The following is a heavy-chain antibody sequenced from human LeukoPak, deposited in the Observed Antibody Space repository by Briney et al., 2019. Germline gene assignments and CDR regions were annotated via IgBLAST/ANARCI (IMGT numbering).Heavy chain of an antibody. CDR1: GRSFSGYY. Sequence: SETLSLTCAVYGRSFSGYYWSWIRQPPGKGLEWIGEINHSGSTNYNPSLKSRVTISVDTSKNQFSLKLSSVTAADTAVYYCARRPRGYYGSGRGYYYYYMDVWGKGTTVTISS. J-gene: IGHJ6*03. V-gene: IGHV4-34*01. CDR2: INHSGST. CDR3: ARRPRGYYGSGRGYYYYYMDV. D-gene: IGHD3-10*01.